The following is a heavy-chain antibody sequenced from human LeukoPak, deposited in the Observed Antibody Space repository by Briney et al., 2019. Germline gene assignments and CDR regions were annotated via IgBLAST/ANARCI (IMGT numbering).Heavy chain of an antibody. Sequence: ETLSLTCAVYGGSFSGYYWSWIRQPPGKGLEWIGEINHSGSTNYNPSLKSRVTISVDTSKNQFSLKLSSVTAADAAVYYCARTRYYYNSRSYGAPYYFDYWGQGTLVTVSS. J-gene: IGHJ4*02. V-gene: IGHV4-34*01. CDR1: GGSFSGYY. D-gene: IGHD3-10*01. CDR3: ARTRYYYNSRSYGAPYYFDY. CDR2: INHSGST.